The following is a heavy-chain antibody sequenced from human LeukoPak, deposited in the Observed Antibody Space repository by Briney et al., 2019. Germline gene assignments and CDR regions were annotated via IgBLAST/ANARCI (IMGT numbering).Heavy chain of an antibody. Sequence: KPSETLSLTCAVSGGSISSSNWWSWVRQPPGKGLEWIGEIYHSGSTNYNPSLKSRVTISVDKSKNQFSLKLSSVTAADTAVYYCARCPDSSGWYCDAFDIWGQGTMVTVSS. D-gene: IGHD6-19*01. J-gene: IGHJ3*02. V-gene: IGHV4-4*02. CDR1: GGSISSSNW. CDR3: ARCPDSSGWYCDAFDI. CDR2: IYHSGST.